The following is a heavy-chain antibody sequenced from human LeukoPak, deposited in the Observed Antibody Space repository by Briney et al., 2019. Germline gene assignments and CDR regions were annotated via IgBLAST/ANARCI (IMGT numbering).Heavy chain of an antibody. Sequence: SETLSLTCTVSGGSISSYYWSWIRQPPGKGLEWIGYIYYSGSTNYNPSLKSRVTISVDTSKNQFSLKLSSVTAADTAVYYCARDLGYCSGGSCYGRYWYFDLWGRGTLVTVSS. CDR2: IYYSGST. J-gene: IGHJ2*01. V-gene: IGHV4-59*01. CDR3: ARDLGYCSGGSCYGRYWYFDL. CDR1: GGSISSYY. D-gene: IGHD2-15*01.